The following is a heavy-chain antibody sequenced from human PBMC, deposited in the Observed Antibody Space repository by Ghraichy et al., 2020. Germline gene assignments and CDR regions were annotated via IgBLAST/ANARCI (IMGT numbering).Heavy chain of an antibody. Sequence: GGSLRLSCAASGFTFSSYSMNWVRQAPGKGLEWVSSISSSSSYIYYADSVKGRFTISRDNAKNSLYLQMNSLRAEDTAVYYCARGGTMIVVKALRWFDPWGQGTLVTVSS. J-gene: IGHJ5*02. CDR3: ARGGTMIVVKALRWFDP. CDR1: GFTFSSYS. D-gene: IGHD3-22*01. CDR2: ISSSSSYI. V-gene: IGHV3-21*01.